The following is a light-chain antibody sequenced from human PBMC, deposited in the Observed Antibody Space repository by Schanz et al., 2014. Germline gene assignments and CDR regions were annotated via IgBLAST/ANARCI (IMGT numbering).Light chain of an antibody. CDR1: QSITSW. CDR2: QAS. V-gene: IGKV1-5*03. Sequence: DIQMTQSPSTLPASVGDRVTITCRASQSITSWLAWYQQKPGKAPKLLIYQASNLESGVPSRFSGSGSGTEFTLTISSLQPDDFATYYCQQYNSYPTFGQGTKVEIK. CDR3: QQYNSYPT. J-gene: IGKJ1*01.